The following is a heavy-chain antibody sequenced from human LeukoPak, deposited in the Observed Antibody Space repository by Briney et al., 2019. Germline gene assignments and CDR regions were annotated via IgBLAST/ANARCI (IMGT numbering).Heavy chain of an antibody. CDR3: AKDSAVWGSLNYFDP. Sequence: ASVKVSCKASGYTFTGYYIHWVRQAPGQGLEWMGWISPYSGDTKYAQKFQGRVTMTRDTSMNTAYMHLTSLRYDDTAIYYCAKDSAVWGSLNYFDPWGQGTLVAVSS. J-gene: IGHJ5*02. CDR1: GYTFTGYY. CDR2: ISPYSGDT. V-gene: IGHV1-2*02. D-gene: IGHD3-16*01.